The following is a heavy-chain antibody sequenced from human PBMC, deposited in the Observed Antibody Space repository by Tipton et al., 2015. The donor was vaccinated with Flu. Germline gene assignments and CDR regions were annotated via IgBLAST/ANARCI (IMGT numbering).Heavy chain of an antibody. D-gene: IGHD5-12*01. V-gene: IGHV5-51*01. J-gene: IGHJ3*02. CDR2: IYPGDSDT. Sequence: QLVQSGAEVKKPGESLKISCKGSGYSFTSYWIGWVRQMPGKGLEWMGIIYPGDSDTRYSPSFQGQVTISADKSISTAYLQWSSLKASDTAMYYCARHLRSVDIVAYLLQTNAFDIWGQGTMVTVSS. CDR1: GYSFTSYW. CDR3: ARHLRSVDIVAYLLQTNAFDI.